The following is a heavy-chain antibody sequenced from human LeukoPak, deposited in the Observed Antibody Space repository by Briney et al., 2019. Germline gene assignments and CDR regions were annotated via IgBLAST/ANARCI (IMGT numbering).Heavy chain of an antibody. V-gene: IGHV4-59*01. CDR3: ARDIYSSSWTAPYY. CDR2: ISDSGRT. D-gene: IGHD6-13*01. Sequence: SETLSLTCTVSGGSISSYYWSWIRQPPGKGLEWIGYISDSGRTKFNSFLKSRVIISVDTSNNQFSLNLSSVTAADTAVFYCARDIYSSSWTAPYYWGQGTLVTVSS. J-gene: IGHJ4*02. CDR1: GGSISSYY.